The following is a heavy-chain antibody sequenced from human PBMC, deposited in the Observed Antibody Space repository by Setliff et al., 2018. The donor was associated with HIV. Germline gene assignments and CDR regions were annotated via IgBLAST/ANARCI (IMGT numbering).Heavy chain of an antibody. Sequence: SETLSLTCAVYGGSFSGYYWSWVRQAPGKGLEWIGEIYHGGTTKYNPSLKSRVTMSVDRPNNHFSLRLTSVTAADTAVYYCNIYYYYYMDVWGKGTTVTVSS. V-gene: IGHV4-34*01. CDR1: GGSFSGYY. CDR2: IYHGGTT. J-gene: IGHJ6*03. CDR3: NIYYYYYMDV.